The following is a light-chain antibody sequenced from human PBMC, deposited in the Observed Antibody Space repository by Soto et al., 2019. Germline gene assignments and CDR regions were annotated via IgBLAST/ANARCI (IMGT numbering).Light chain of an antibody. CDR2: ATS. J-gene: IGKJ4*01. CDR3: QESYSTPAVS. V-gene: IGKV1-39*01. CDR1: ENIDTY. Sequence: DIQMTQSPSSLSASLGDRVTITCRASENIDTYLNWYQHKPGKAPKLLIYATSTLQSGVPARFSGSGSGTEFTLTISSLQAEDFATYFCQESYSTPAVSFGGGTKGDIK.